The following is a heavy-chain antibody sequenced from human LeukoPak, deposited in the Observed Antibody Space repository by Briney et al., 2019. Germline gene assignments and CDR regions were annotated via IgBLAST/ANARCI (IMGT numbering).Heavy chain of an antibody. Sequence: PGGSLRLSCAASGFTFSSYAMHWVRQAPGKGPEWVAVISYDGSNKYYADSVKGRFTISRDNSKNTLYLQMNSLRAEDTAVYYCARGYCSGGSCDPLDYWGQGTLVTVSS. CDR1: GFTFSSYA. CDR3: ARGYCSGGSCDPLDY. V-gene: IGHV3-30*04. D-gene: IGHD2-15*01. J-gene: IGHJ4*02. CDR2: ISYDGSNK.